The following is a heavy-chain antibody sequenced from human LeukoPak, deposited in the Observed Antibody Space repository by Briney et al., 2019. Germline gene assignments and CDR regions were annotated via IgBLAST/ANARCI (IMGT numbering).Heavy chain of an antibody. CDR1: GGSISSYY. J-gene: IGHJ6*03. CDR2: IYYSGST. Sequence: SETLSLTCTVSGGSISSYYWSWIRQPPGKGLEWIGYIYYSGSTNYNPSLKSRVTMSVDTSKNQFSLKLSSVTAADTAVYYCAREDTGAVAGHYYYYYMDVWGKGTTVTISS. D-gene: IGHD6-19*01. CDR3: AREDTGAVAGHYYYYYMDV. V-gene: IGHV4-59*12.